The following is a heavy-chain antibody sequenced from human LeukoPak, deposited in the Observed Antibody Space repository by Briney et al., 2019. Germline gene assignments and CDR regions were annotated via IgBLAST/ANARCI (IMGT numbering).Heavy chain of an antibody. CDR1: AFTLSSYG. Sequence: GSLTPSSAAAAFTLSSYGMHWVRPAAGKGMEWVAFIRYDGSNRYYADSVKGRFTISRDNSKNTLYLQMNSLRAEDTAVYYCAKDLRWLQALNWGQGTLVTVSS. J-gene: IGHJ4*02. CDR3: AKDLRWLQALN. D-gene: IGHD5-24*01. V-gene: IGHV3-30*02. CDR2: IRYDGSNR.